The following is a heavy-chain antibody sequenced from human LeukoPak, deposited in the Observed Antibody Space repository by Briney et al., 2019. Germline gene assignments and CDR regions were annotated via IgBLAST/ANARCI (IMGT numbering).Heavy chain of an antibody. CDR1: GDSLTSNNYF. CDR2: IYDSGVT. V-gene: IGHV4-39*01. D-gene: IGHD2-21*02. J-gene: IGHJ4*02. Sequence: SETLSLTCILSGDSLTSNNYFWGWIRQSPGEGLEWLGSIYDSGVTYYGPSFKSRLTISLDTSNNQFSLRLDSVTAADTALYYCARRSFCAGDCLCLDYWGQGILVTVSS. CDR3: ARRSFCAGDCLCLDY.